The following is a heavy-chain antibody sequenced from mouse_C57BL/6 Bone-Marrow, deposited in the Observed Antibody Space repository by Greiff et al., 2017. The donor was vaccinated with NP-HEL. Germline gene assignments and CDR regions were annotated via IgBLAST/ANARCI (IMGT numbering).Heavy chain of an antibody. CDR2: IYPGSGST. Sequence: QVQLQQPGAELVKPGASVKMSCKASGYTFTSYWITWVKQRPGQGLEWIGDIYPGSGSTNYNEKFKSKATLTVDTSSSTAYMQLTSLTSEDTAIYYCARKRLRRAMDYWGQGTSVTVSS. V-gene: IGHV1-55*01. J-gene: IGHJ4*01. CDR3: ARKRLRRAMDY. CDR1: GYTFTSYW. D-gene: IGHD2-2*01.